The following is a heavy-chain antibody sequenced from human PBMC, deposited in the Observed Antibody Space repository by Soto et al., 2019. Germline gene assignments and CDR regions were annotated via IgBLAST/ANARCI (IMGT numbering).Heavy chain of an antibody. V-gene: IGHV3-30-3*01. Sequence: QVQLVESGGGVVQPGRSLRLSCAASGFTFSSYAMHWVRQAPGKGLEWVAVISYDGSNKYYADSVKVRFTISRDNSKNTLYLQMNSLRAEDTAVYYWARAYYGDYEYGMDVWGQGTTVTVSS. CDR2: ISYDGSNK. J-gene: IGHJ6*02. CDR3: ARAYYGDYEYGMDV. D-gene: IGHD4-17*01. CDR1: GFTFSSYA.